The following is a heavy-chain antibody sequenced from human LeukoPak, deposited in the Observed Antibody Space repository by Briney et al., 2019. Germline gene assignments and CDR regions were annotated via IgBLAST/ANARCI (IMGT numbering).Heavy chain of an antibody. Sequence: SETLSLTCTVSGDSISSYYWSWIRQPPGKGLEWIGYIYYSGSTNYNPSLKSRVTISVDTSKNQFSLKLSSVTAADTAVYYCARHGKYSSSPDFDYWGQGTLVTVSS. CDR3: ARHGKYSSSPDFDY. CDR2: IYYSGST. D-gene: IGHD6-6*01. J-gene: IGHJ4*02. CDR1: GDSISSYY. V-gene: IGHV4-59*08.